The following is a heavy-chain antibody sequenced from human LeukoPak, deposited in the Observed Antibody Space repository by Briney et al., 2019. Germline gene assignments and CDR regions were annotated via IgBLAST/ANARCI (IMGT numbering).Heavy chain of an antibody. CDR3: ANDYRGAFDY. Sequence: GGSLTLSCAASEFTFINAWMSWVRQAPGKGLEWVGRIESKSDGGTTDYAAPVKGRFTISRDDSKNTLYLQMNSLKTEDTATYYCANDYRGAFDYWGQGTLVTVSS. V-gene: IGHV3-15*04. D-gene: IGHD4-11*01. J-gene: IGHJ4*02. CDR1: EFTFINAW. CDR2: IESKSDGGTT.